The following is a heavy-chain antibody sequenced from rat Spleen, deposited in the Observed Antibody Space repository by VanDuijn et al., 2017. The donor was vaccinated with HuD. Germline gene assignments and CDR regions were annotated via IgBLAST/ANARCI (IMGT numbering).Heavy chain of an antibody. J-gene: IGHJ3*01. CDR2: IDYSGRT. V-gene: IGHV3-1*01. Sequence: EVQLQESGPGLVKPSQSLSLTCSVTGYSITSNYWGWIRKFPGNKMEWMGYIDYSGRTSYNPSLKSRISITIDTSKNQFFLQLNSVTTDDTATYYCTRWVSMSSTNYYYALFAFWDEGTLVTVSS. CDR3: TRWVSMSSTNYYYALFAF. CDR1: GYSITSNY. D-gene: IGHD1-6*01.